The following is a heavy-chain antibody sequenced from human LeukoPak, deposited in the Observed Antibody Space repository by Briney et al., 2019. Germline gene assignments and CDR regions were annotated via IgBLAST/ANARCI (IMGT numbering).Heavy chain of an antibody. CDR3: ARDLTGWGESSGYSDY. J-gene: IGHJ4*02. V-gene: IGHV3-30*01. CDR1: GFTFSSYA. Sequence: GGSLRLSCAASGFTFSSYAMHWVRQAPGKGLEWVALISYDGTNKFYEASVKGRFTISRDNSKNTLFLQVNSLRAEDTAVYYCARDLTGWGESSGYSDYWGQGTLVTVSS. CDR2: ISYDGTNK. D-gene: IGHD3-22*01.